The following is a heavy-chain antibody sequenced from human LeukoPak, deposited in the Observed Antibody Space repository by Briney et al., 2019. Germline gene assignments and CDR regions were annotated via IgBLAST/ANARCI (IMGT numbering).Heavy chain of an antibody. CDR3: ARDYDDGSGSYNDY. CDR1: GYTFTGYY. J-gene: IGHJ4*02. CDR2: INPNSGGT. V-gene: IGHV1-2*02. D-gene: IGHD3-10*01. Sequence: GASVKVSCKASGYTFTGYYMHWVRQAPGQGLEWMGWINPNSGGTNYAQKFQGRVTMTRDTSISTAYMELSRLRSDDTAVYYCARDYDDGSGSYNDYWGQGTLVTVSS.